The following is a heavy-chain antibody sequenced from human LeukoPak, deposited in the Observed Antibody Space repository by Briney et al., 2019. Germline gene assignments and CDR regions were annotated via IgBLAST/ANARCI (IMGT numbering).Heavy chain of an antibody. D-gene: IGHD6-13*01. V-gene: IGHV1-18*04. CDR3: ARGRAAADDFDY. CDR1: GYSFTSYG. J-gene: IGHJ4*02. Sequence: ASVKVSCKAFGYSFTSYGINWVRQAPGQGLEWMGWISTYSGNIKYGQKFQGRVTMTRYTSTGTAYMQLRSLTSDDTAMYYCARGRAAADDFDYWGQGTLVTVSS. CDR2: ISTYSGNI.